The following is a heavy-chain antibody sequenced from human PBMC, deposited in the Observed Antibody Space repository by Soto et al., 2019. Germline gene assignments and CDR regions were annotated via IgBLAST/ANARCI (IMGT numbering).Heavy chain of an antibody. D-gene: IGHD2-2*01. V-gene: IGHV3-33*01. CDR3: ARDAQSGCISTSCFETGWFDP. CDR2: IWYDGSNK. CDR1: GFTFSSYG. Sequence: QVQLVESGGGVVQPGRSLRLSCAASGFTFSSYGMHWVRQAPGKGLEWVAVIWYDGSNKYYADSVKGRFTIARDNSKNTLYMQMNSLRAEDTAVYYCARDAQSGCISTSCFETGWFDPWGQGTLVTVSS. J-gene: IGHJ5*02.